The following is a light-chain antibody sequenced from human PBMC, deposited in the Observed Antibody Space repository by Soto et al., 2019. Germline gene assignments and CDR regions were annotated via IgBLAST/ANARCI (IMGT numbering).Light chain of an antibody. CDR2: DAS. Sequence: DIQMTQSPSTLSASVGDRVTITCRASQSISSWLAWYQQKPGKAPKLLIYDASSLESGVPSRFSGNRSGTEFTLTISSLQPDDFATSYCQQYNSYSWTFGQGTKVEIK. CDR1: QSISSW. J-gene: IGKJ1*01. CDR3: QQYNSYSWT. V-gene: IGKV1-5*01.